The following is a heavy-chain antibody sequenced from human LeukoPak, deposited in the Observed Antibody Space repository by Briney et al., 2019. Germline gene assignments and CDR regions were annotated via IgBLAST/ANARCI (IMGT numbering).Heavy chain of an antibody. Sequence: GGSLRLSCAASGFTFSRYWMNWVRQAPGKGLEWVANIKVDGSETYYVDSVKGRFTISRDNAKNSLSLQMNSLRAEDTAVYYCARGDNTEGDIGSDYWGQGTLVTVSS. D-gene: IGHD3-16*01. J-gene: IGHJ4*02. V-gene: IGHV3-7*04. CDR1: GFTFSRYW. CDR2: IKVDGSET. CDR3: ARGDNTEGDIGSDY.